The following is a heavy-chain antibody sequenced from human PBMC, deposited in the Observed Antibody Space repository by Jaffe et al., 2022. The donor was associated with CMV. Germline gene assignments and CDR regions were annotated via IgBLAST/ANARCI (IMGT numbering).Heavy chain of an antibody. CDR3: ARGYSSGSHYYMDV. J-gene: IGHJ6*03. V-gene: IGHV4-39*01. CDR2: IYYSGST. D-gene: IGHD6-19*01. Sequence: QLQLQESGPGLVKPSETLSLTCTVSGGSISSSSYYWGWIRQPPGKGLEWIGSIYYSGSTYYNPSLKSRVTISVDTSKNQFSLKLSSVTAADTAVYYCARGYSSGSHYYMDVWGKGTTVTVSS. CDR1: GGSISSSSYY.